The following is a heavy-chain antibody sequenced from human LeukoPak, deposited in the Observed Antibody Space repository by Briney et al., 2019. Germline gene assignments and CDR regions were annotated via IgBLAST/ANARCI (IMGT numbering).Heavy chain of an antibody. D-gene: IGHD5-24*01. CDR1: GFTFRNYW. J-gene: IGHJ4*02. CDR3: ARTISYFDY. V-gene: IGHV3-74*01. Sequence: PGGSLRLSCIVSGFTFRNYWMRWVRQAPGRGLEWVSRSDSDGGSTTYADSVKGRFTISRDNAKNTVFLQMSSLTVEDTAVYYCARTISYFDYWGRGTLVTVSS. CDR2: SDSDGGST.